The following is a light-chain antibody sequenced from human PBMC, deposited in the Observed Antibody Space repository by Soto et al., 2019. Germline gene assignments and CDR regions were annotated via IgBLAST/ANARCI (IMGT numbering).Light chain of an antibody. J-gene: IGKJ4*01. Sequence: EIVMTQSPATLSVSPGESATLSCRASQSISSALAWYQQKPGQAPRLLIYGASTRVTGIPARFSGSGSGTEFTLTISSLQSEDFAVYHCQQYNEWPLTFGGGTKVEIK. CDR2: GAS. V-gene: IGKV3-15*01. CDR1: QSISSA. CDR3: QQYNEWPLT.